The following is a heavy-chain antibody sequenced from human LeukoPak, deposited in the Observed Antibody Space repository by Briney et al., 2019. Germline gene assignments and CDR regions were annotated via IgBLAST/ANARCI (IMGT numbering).Heavy chain of an antibody. J-gene: IGHJ4*02. V-gene: IGHV3-21*01. D-gene: IGHD2-21*02. CDR1: GFTFSSYA. CDR2: IGSTSHFR. Sequence: PGGSLRLSCAASGFTFSSYAMSWVRQAPGKGLEWVSSIGSTSHFRYYADSLKGRVTISRDNAKNSLYLQMSSLRVEDTAVYYCARSCDGDCYSDYWGQGTLVTVSS. CDR3: ARSCDGDCYSDY.